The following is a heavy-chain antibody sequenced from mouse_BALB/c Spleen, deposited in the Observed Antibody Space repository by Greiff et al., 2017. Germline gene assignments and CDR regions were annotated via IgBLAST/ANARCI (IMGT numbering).Heavy chain of an antibody. Sequence: VQLQQSGAELVKPGASVKLSCTASGFNIKDTYMHWVKQRPEQGLEWIGWIDPANGNTKYDPKFQGKATITADTSSNTAYLQLSSLTSEDTAVYYCARYNGYYVGFAYWGQGTLVTVSA. D-gene: IGHD2-3*01. V-gene: IGHV14-3*02. J-gene: IGHJ3*01. CDR2: IDPANGNT. CDR3: ARYNGYYVGFAY. CDR1: GFNIKDTY.